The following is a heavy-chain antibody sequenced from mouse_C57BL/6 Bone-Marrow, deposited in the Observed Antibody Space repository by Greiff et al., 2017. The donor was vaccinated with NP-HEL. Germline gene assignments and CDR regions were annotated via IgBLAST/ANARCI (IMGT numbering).Heavy chain of an antibody. CDR1: GYTFTSYW. Sequence: QVHVKQPGAELVKPGASVKLSCKASGYTFTSYWMHWVKQRPGQGLEWIGMIHPNSGSTNYNEKFKSKATLTVDKSSSTAYMQLSSLTSEDSAVYYCARGYLYYFDYWGQGTTLTVSS. CDR3: ARGYLYYFDY. V-gene: IGHV1-64*01. J-gene: IGHJ2*01. CDR2: IHPNSGST.